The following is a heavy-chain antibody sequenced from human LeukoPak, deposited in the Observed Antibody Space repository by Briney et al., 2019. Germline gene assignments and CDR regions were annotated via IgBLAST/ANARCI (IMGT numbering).Heavy chain of an antibody. CDR3: ASATILGDYFDY. V-gene: IGHV4-34*01. CDR1: GGSFSGYY. CDR2: INHSGST. Sequence: SETLSLTCAVYGGSFSGYYWSWIRQPPGKGLEWIGEINHSGSTNYNPSLKSRVTISVDTSKNQFSLKLSSVTAADTAVYYCASATILGDYFDYWGQGTLVTVSS. J-gene: IGHJ4*02. D-gene: IGHD5-12*01.